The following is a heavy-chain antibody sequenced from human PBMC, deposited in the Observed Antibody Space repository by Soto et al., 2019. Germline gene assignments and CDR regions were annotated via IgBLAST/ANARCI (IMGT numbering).Heavy chain of an antibody. D-gene: IGHD3-9*01. CDR3: ASHSTNYDILTGYRGS. CDR1: GYSFTSYW. J-gene: IGHJ5*02. Sequence: GESLKVSCKGSGYSFTSYWITWVRQMPGKGLEWMGRIDPSDSYTNYSPSFQGHVTISADKSISTAYLQWSSLKASDTAMYYCASHSTNYDILTGYRGSWGPRTQFTVSS. V-gene: IGHV5-10-1*01. CDR2: IDPSDSYT.